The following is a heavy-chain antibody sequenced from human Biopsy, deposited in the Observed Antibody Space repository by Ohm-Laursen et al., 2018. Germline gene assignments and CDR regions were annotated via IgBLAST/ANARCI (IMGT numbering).Heavy chain of an antibody. D-gene: IGHD3-22*01. CDR2: ISNDGDIK. V-gene: IGHV3-30*18. Sequence: SLRLSCSASGFTFSSYGMHWVRQAPGKGLEWVSLISNDGDIKYSADSMEGRFTISRDNSRNTLFLQMNSLKAEDAAVYYCAKDRFPYTSGYSSVFEYWGQGTLVTVSS. CDR1: GFTFSSYG. J-gene: IGHJ4*02. CDR3: AKDRFPYTSGYSSVFEY.